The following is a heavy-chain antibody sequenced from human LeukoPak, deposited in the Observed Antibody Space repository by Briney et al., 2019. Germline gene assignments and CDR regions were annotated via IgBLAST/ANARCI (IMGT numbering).Heavy chain of an antibody. CDR2: IKQDGSEK. CDR3: ARGLTSGSYSSPFDY. Sequence: GGSLRLSCAASGFTFSSYAMSWVRQAPGKGLEWVANIKQDGSEKYYVDSVKGRFTISRDNAKNSLYLQMNSLRAEDTAVYYCARGLTSGSYSSPFDYWGQGTLVTVSS. V-gene: IGHV3-7*03. CDR1: GFTFSSYA. D-gene: IGHD1-26*01. J-gene: IGHJ4*02.